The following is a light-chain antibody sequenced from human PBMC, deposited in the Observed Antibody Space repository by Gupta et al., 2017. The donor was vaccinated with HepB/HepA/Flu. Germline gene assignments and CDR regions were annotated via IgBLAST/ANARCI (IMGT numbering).Light chain of an antibody. J-gene: IGKJ2*01. CDR2: DTS. V-gene: IGKV3-11*01. Sequence: IVLTQSPATLSLSPGDRATLSCSASQSVSSYLAWYQPKPGQAPRLLIYDTSNRAPGVPARFSGSGSGTDFTLTISSLEPEDFAVDYCQQRYLRPPYTFGQGTKLEI. CDR1: QSVSSY. CDR3: QQRYLRPPYT.